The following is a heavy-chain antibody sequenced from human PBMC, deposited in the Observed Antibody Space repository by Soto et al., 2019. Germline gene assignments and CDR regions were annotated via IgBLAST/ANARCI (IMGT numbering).Heavy chain of an antibody. D-gene: IGHD3-9*01. CDR3: ARDQYDILTGRRGGFDP. J-gene: IGHJ5*02. CDR1: GGTFSSYA. CDR2: IIPIFGTA. V-gene: IGHV1-69*13. Sequence: SVKVSCKASGGTFSSYAISWVRQAPGQGLEWMGGIIPIFGTANYAQKFQGRVTITADEFTSTAYMELSSLRSEDTAVYYCARDQYDILTGRRGGFDPWGQGTLVTVSS.